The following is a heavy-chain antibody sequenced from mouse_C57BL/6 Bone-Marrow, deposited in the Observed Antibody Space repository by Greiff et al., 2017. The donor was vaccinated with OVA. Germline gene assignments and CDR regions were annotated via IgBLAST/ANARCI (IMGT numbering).Heavy chain of an antibody. CDR2: ISSGSSTI. D-gene: IGHD4-1*01. V-gene: IGHV5-17*01. CDR3: ARGLGPDFDY. Sequence: EVQLVESGGGLVKPGGSLKLSCAASGFTFSDYGMHWVRQAPEKGLEWVAYISSGSSTIYYADTVKGRFTISRDNAKNTLFLQMTSLRSEDTAMYYCARGLGPDFDYWGQGTTLTVSS. CDR1: GFTFSDYG. J-gene: IGHJ2*01.